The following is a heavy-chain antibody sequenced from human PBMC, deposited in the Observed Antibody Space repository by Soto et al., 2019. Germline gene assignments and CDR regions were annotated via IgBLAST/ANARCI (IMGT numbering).Heavy chain of an antibody. J-gene: IGHJ4*02. D-gene: IGHD1-1*01. Sequence: GAPENVYCKASGYTLTSSGISWVCHAPGQGLEWMGWISAYNDHTNYAQKFQGRVTMTTDTSTSTAYMELRRLRSDDTAVYYCARGTYFDYWGQGTLVTVS. CDR2: ISAYNDHT. V-gene: IGHV1-18*01. CDR3: ARGTYFDY. CDR1: GYTLTSSG.